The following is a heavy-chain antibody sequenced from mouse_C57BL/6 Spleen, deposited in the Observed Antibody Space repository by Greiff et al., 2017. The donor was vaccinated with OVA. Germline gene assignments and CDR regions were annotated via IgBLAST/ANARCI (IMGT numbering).Heavy chain of an antibody. J-gene: IGHJ1*03. CDR2: ISSGGDYI. CDR1: GFTFSSYA. V-gene: IGHV5-9-1*02. D-gene: IGHD1-1*01. Sequence: DVKLVESGEGLVKPGGSLKLSCAASGFTFSSYAMSWVRQTPEKRLEWVAYISSGGDYIYYADTVKGRFTISRDNARNTLYLQMSSLKSEDTAMYYCTRAPSYYYGSSYGWYCDVWGTGTTVTVSS. CDR3: TRAPSYYYGSSYGWYCDV.